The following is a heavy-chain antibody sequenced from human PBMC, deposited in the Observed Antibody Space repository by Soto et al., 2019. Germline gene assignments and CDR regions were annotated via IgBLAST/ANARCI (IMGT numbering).Heavy chain of an antibody. CDR3: ARNRLRFLEWLYAFDI. D-gene: IGHD3-3*01. J-gene: IGHJ3*02. V-gene: IGHV1-2*02. Sequence: ASVKVSCKASGYTFTGYYMHWVRQAPGQGLEWMGWINPNSGGTNYAQKFQGRVTMTRDTSISTAYMELSRLRSDDTAVYYGARNRLRFLEWLYAFDIWGQGTMVTVSS. CDR1: GYTFTGYY. CDR2: INPNSGGT.